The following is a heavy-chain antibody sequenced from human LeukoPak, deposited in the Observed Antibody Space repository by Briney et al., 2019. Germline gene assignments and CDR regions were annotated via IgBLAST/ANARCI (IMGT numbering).Heavy chain of an antibody. D-gene: IGHD7-27*01. CDR3: ARGPPNWGYDY. J-gene: IGHJ4*02. CDR2: MSPNSGDT. CDR1: GYTFTSYD. Sequence: ASVKVSCKASGYTFTSYDFNWVRQATGQRPEWMGWMSPNSGDTGYAQKFQDRVTMTRNTSISTAYMELSSLRSDDTAVYYCARGPPNWGYDYWGPGTLVTVSP. V-gene: IGHV1-8*01.